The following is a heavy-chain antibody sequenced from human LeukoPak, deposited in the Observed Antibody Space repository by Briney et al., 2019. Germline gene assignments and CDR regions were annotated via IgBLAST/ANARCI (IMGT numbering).Heavy chain of an antibody. J-gene: IGHJ4*02. Sequence: GGSLRLSCAGSGFTFSNYWMHWVRQAPGKGLVWVSRISTDASSTTYADSVKGRFTISRDNAKGTLYLQMSSLRAEDTAVYYCTGHHQAYSRTYWGQGTLVTVSS. CDR3: TGHHQAYSRTY. V-gene: IGHV3-74*01. D-gene: IGHD4-11*01. CDR1: GFTFSNYW. CDR2: ISTDASST.